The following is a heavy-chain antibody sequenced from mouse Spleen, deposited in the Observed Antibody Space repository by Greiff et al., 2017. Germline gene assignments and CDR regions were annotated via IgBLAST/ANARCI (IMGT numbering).Heavy chain of an antibody. CDR3: ASRITTRDYFDY. Sequence: VQLQEPGAELVRPGSSVKLSCKASGYTFTSYWMDWVKQRPGQGLEWIGNIYPSDSETHYNQKFKDKATLTVDKSSNTAYLQLSSLTSEDTAIYYCASRITTRDYFDYWGQGTTLTVSS. CDR1: GYTFTSYW. V-gene: IGHV1-61*01. D-gene: IGHD2-4*01. J-gene: IGHJ2*01. CDR2: IYPSDSET.